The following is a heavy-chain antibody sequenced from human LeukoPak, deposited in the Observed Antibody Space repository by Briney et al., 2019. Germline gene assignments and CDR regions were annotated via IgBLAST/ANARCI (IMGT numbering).Heavy chain of an antibody. CDR3: ANYLRRFGELPTGMDV. J-gene: IGHJ6*04. V-gene: IGHV3-23*01. CDR1: GFTFSSYA. D-gene: IGHD3-10*01. Sequence: GGSLRLSCAASGFTFSSYAMSWVRQAPGKGLEWVSAISGSGGSTYYADSVKGRFTISRDNPKNTLYLQMNSLRAEDTAVYYCANYLRRFGELPTGMDVWGKGTTVTVSS. CDR2: ISGSGGST.